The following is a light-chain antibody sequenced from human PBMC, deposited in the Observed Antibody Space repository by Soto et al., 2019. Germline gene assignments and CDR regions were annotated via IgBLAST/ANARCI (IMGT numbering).Light chain of an antibody. CDR2: GAS. CDR1: QSISNN. CDR3: QQYKKWPPRT. J-gene: IGKJ2*01. Sequence: EIVMTQSPATLSVSPGERATLSCRASQSISNNLAWYQQKPGQAPSLLIYGASTRATGIPARFSGSGSGTEFTLTISSLQTEESAVYYCQQYKKWPPRTCGQGTKQEIK. V-gene: IGKV3-15*01.